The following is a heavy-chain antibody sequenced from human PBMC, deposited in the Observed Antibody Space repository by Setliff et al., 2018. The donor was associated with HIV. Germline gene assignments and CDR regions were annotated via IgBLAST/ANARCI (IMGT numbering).Heavy chain of an antibody. D-gene: IGHD2-21*01. CDR2: IYYSGTT. CDR3: ARPRLRGSGAFDI. Sequence: SETLSLTCTVSGDSISSSTFYWGWIRQPPGKGLEWIGSIYYSGTTYYNSSLKSRVAISVDTSKNQFSLKLSSVTAADTAVYYCARPRLRGSGAFDIWGQGTMVTV. J-gene: IGHJ3*02. CDR1: GDSISSSTFY. V-gene: IGHV4-39*01.